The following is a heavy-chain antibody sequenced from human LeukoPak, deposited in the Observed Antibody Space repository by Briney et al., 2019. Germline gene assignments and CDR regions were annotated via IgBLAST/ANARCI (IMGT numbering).Heavy chain of an antibody. D-gene: IGHD4-17*01. CDR3: AKDSSRVLDHGDAIDY. Sequence: GRSLRLSCAASGFTFDDYAMHWVRQAPGKGLEWVSGISWNSGSIGYADSVKGRFTISRDNAKNSLYLQMNSLRAEDTALYYCAKDSSRVLDHGDAIDYWGQGTLVTVSS. J-gene: IGHJ4*02. CDR1: GFTFDDYA. CDR2: ISWNSGSI. V-gene: IGHV3-9*01.